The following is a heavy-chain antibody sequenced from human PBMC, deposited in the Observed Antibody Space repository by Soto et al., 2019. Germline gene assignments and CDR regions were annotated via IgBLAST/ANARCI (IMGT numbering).Heavy chain of an antibody. V-gene: IGHV4-34*01. CDR1: GGSFSGYY. CDR2: INHSGST. J-gene: IGHJ3*02. CDR3: ARTPTTYGDYSHDAFDI. D-gene: IGHD4-17*01. Sequence: QVRLQQWGAGLLKPSETLSLTCAVYGGSFSGYYWSWIRQPPGKGLEWIGEINHSGSTNYNPSLKSRVTISVDTSKNQFSLKLSSVTAADTAVYYCARTPTTYGDYSHDAFDIWGQGTMVTVSS.